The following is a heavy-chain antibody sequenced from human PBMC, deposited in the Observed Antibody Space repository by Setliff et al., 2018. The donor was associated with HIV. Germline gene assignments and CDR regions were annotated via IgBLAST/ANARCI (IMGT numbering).Heavy chain of an antibody. CDR3: ASGSGYCNKGDCYIGVHRTPDKYYFDS. CDR1: GYTFTSYY. D-gene: IGHD2-8*01. J-gene: IGHJ4*02. Sequence: ASVKVSCKASGYTFTSYYIHWVRQAPGQGLEWMGMISPSGGATTYAQKFQGRVTMTRDTSTSTVYMELSSLRSEDTAVYYCASGSGYCNKGDCYIGVHRTPDKYYFDSWGQGTLVTVSS. V-gene: IGHV1-46*01. CDR2: ISPSGGAT.